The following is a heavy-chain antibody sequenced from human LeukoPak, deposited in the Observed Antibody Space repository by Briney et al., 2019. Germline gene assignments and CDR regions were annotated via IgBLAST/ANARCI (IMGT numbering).Heavy chain of an antibody. CDR1: GGSISSGGYY. CDR3: ARVEGSSWEGHYFDY. V-gene: IGHV4-31*03. J-gene: IGHJ4*02. CDR2: IYYSGST. D-gene: IGHD6-13*01. Sequence: SQTLSLTCTVSGGSISSGGYYWSWIRQHPGKGLEWIGYIYYSGSTYYNPSLKSRVTISVDTSKNQFSLKLSSVTAADTAVYYCARVEGSSWEGHYFDYWGQGTLVTVSS.